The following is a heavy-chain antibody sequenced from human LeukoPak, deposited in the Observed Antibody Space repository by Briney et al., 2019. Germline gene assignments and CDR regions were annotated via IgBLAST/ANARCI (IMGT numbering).Heavy chain of an antibody. Sequence: RPGASVKVSCKASGYDFTTNYIHWVRQAPGQGLEWMGTINPSVSSTTYGQRFRGRVTMTRDTSTATVYMDLGSLTSEDTVIYYCAKGYCTGASCYVLDSWGQGTLVTVSS. D-gene: IGHD2-15*01. V-gene: IGHV1-46*01. CDR2: INPSVSST. CDR1: GYDFTTNY. J-gene: IGHJ4*02. CDR3: AKGYCTGASCYVLDS.